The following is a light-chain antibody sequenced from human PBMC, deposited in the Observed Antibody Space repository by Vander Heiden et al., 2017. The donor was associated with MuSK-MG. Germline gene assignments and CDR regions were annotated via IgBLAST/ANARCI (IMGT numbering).Light chain of an antibody. CDR3: QLVISYPYT. CDR1: QSISNW. Sequence: DIQLTQSPSTLSASVGDRATITCRASQSISNWLAWYQQKPGRAPRLLMYKASTLESGVPLTFSGSGSVTQFTLTINNLLPDDFATYFSQLVISYPYTFGQATKIQIK. CDR2: KAS. J-gene: IGKJ2*01. V-gene: IGKV1-5*03.